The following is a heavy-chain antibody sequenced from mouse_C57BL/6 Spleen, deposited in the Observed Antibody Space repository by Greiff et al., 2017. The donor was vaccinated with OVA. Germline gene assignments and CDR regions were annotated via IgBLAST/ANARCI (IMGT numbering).Heavy chain of an antibody. CDR1: GFTFSSYA. D-gene: IGHD4-1*01. Sequence: DVMLVESGEGLVKPGGSLKLSCAASGFTFSSYAMSWVRQTPEKRLEWVAYISSGGDYIYYADTVKGRFTISRDNARNTLYLQMSSLKSEDTAMYYCTRAWTGTVYYFDYWGQGTTLTVSS. V-gene: IGHV5-9-1*02. CDR3: TRAWTGTVYYFDY. CDR2: ISSGGDYI. J-gene: IGHJ2*01.